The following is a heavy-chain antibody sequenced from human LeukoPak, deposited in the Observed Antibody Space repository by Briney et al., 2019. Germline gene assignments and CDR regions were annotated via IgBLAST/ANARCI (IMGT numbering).Heavy chain of an antibody. D-gene: IGHD3-22*01. CDR3: ARDLAGYYDSSGLDY. CDR2: INPNSGGT. Sequence: GASVKVSCKASGYTFTGYYMHWVRQAPGQGLEWMGWINPNSGGTNYAQKFQGRVTMTRDTSISTAYMELSRLRSDDTAVYYCARDLAGYYDSSGLDYWGQGTLVTVSP. CDR1: GYTFTGYY. V-gene: IGHV1-2*02. J-gene: IGHJ4*02.